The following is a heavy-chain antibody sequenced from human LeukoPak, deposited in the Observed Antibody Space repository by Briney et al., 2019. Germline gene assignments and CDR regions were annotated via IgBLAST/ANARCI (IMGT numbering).Heavy chain of an antibody. CDR2: IKDDGTEK. CDR1: GYTFSSYG. V-gene: IGHV3-7*01. Sequence: GGSLRLSCAASGYTFSSYGMTWVRQAPGKGLERVAQIKDDGTEKFYLDSLRGRFTISRDNSKDSLYLHINSLRAEDTAVYYCARERLYGASALDYWGQGTVVTVSS. D-gene: IGHD4-17*01. J-gene: IGHJ4*02. CDR3: ARERLYGASALDY.